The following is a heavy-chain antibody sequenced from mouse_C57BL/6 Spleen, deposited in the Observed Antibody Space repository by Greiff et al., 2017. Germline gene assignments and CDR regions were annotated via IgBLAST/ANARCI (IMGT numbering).Heavy chain of an antibody. CDR2: SYPGSGST. D-gene: IGHD2-5*01. CDR3: ARGSYYSNPRFDY. Sequence: QVQLQQPGAELVKPGASVKMSCKASGYTFTSCWLTWVKQRPGQGLEWIGDSYPGSGSTNYNEKFKSKATLTVDTSSSTAYMQLSSLTSEDSAVYYCARGSYYSNPRFDYWGQGTTLTVSS. J-gene: IGHJ2*01. CDR1: GYTFTSCW. V-gene: IGHV1-55*01.